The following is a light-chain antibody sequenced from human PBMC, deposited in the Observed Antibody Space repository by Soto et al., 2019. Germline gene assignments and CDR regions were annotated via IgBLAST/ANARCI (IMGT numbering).Light chain of an antibody. CDR3: QQSYTTPYT. CDR1: LPITNY. CDR2: AAS. J-gene: IGKJ2*01. Sequence: DIQLTQSPSSLSASVGDRVTITCRASLPITNYLSWYQLKPGRAPKLLIYAASSLQSGVPSRFSGGGSGTEFTLAISSLQSEDFASYFCQQSYTTPYTFGQGTKLEIK. V-gene: IGKV1-39*01.